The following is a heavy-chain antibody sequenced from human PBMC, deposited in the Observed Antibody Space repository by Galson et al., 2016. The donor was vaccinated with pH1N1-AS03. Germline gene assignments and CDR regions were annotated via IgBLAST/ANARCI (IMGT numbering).Heavy chain of an antibody. CDR2: IKQDGSEK. D-gene: IGHD4/OR15-4a*01. J-gene: IGHJ4*02. V-gene: IGHV3-7*01. Sequence: SLRLSCAASGFTFSTYWMSWVRQAPGKGLEWVANIKQDGSEKYYVDSVKGRFTISRDNCKNTLYLQMGSLRVEDMAVYYCARGPVSYANYWFPPPDYWGQGTLVTVSS. CDR1: GFTFSTYW. CDR3: ARGPVSYANYWFPPPDY.